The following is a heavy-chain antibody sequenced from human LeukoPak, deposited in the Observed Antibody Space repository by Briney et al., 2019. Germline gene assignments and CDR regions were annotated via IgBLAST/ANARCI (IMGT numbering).Heavy chain of an antibody. CDR3: ARGSRIAAAGS. CDR1: GGTFSSYA. J-gene: IGHJ5*02. D-gene: IGHD6-13*01. CDR2: IIPILGIT. Sequence: ASVKVSCKASGGTFSSYAISWVRQAPGQGLEWMGRIIPILGITNYAQKFQGRVTITADKSTSTAYMELSSLRSEDTAVYYCARGSRIAAAGSWGQGTLATVSS. V-gene: IGHV1-69*04.